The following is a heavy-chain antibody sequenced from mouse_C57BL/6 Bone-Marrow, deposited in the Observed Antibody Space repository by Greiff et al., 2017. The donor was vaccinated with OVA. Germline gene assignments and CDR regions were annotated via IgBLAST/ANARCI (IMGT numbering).Heavy chain of an antibody. CDR2: ISNGGGST. D-gene: IGHD2-3*01. CDR1: GFTFSDYY. Sequence: EVMLVESGGGLVQPGGSLKLSCAASGFTFSDYYMYWVRQTPEKRLEWVAYISNGGGSTYYPDTVKGRFTISRDNAKNTLYLQMSRLKSEDTARYYCARHRYDPYFDVWGTGTTVTVSS. J-gene: IGHJ1*03. V-gene: IGHV5-12*01. CDR3: ARHRYDPYFDV.